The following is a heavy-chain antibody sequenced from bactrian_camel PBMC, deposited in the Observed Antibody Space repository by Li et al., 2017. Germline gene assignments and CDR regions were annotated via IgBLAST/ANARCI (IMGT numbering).Heavy chain of an antibody. V-gene: IGHV3S9*01. D-gene: IGHD3*01. CDR3: ATAPDHVCASDFYDGRWNFWA. CDR1: GYTQNRYY. CDR2: IDTDGST. Sequence: VQLVESGGGPVQAGGSLRLSCVVSGYTQNRYYGGWIRQVSGKEPEGVASIDTDGSTAYADSVKGRFSISKDNAENTLYMEMNSVKPGDTGMYYCATAPDHVCASDFYDGRWNFWAWGQGTQVTVS. J-gene: IGHJ6*01.